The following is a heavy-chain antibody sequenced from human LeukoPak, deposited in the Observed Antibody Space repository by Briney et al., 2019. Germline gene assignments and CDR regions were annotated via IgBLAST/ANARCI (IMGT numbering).Heavy chain of an antibody. CDR3: ARDVGSPPGGLDY. J-gene: IGHJ4*01. Sequence: ASVKVSCKASGYTFTSYYMHWVRQAPGQGLEWMGIINPSGGSTSYAQKFQGRVTMTRDMSTSTVYMELSSLRSEDTAVYNCARDVGSPPGGLDYWGQEPWSPSPQ. D-gene: IGHD1-26*01. CDR1: GYTFTSYY. CDR2: INPSGGST. V-gene: IGHV1-46*01.